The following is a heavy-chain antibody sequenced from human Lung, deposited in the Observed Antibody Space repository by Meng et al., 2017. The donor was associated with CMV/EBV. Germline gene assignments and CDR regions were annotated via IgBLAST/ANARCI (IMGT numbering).Heavy chain of an antibody. D-gene: IGHD4-11*01. J-gene: IGHJ4*02. CDR3: ARIYGLQYDY. V-gene: IGHV3-48*04. CDR1: GFTFSSYA. CDR2: ISSSGSTI. Sequence: SCAASGFTFSSYAMTWVRQAPGKGLEWVSYISSSGSTIYYADSVKGRFTISRDNAKNSLYLQMNSLRAEDTAVYYCARIYGLQYDYWGQGTLVTVSS.